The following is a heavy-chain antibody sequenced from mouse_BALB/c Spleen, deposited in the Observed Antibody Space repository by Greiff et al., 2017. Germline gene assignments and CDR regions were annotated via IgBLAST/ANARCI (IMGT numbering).Heavy chain of an antibody. CDR3: TRAYYGFYFDY. CDR1: GYTFTDYE. D-gene: IGHD2-9*01. CDR2: IHPGSGGT. J-gene: IGHJ2*01. V-gene: IGHV1-15*01. Sequence: VKLVESGAELVRPGASVKLSCKALGYTFTDYEMHRVKPTPVHGLEWIGAIHPGSGGTAYNQKFKGKATLTADKSSSTAYMELSSLTSEDAAVYYCTRAYYGFYFDYWGQGTTLTVSS.